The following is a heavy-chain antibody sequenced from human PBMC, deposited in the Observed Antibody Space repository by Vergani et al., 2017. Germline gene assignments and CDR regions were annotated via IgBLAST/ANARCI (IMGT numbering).Heavy chain of an antibody. J-gene: IGHJ2*01. Sequence: QVQLVESGGGVVQPGRSLRLSCAASGFTFSSYGMHWVRQAPAKGLEWVAVIWYDGSNKYYADSVKGRFTISRDNSKNTLYLQMNSLRAEDTAVYYCARGEIVVEAGYFDLWGRGTLVTVSS. CDR1: GFTFSSYG. CDR3: ARGEIVVEAGYFDL. CDR2: IWYDGSNK. D-gene: IGHD1-26*01. V-gene: IGHV3-33*01.